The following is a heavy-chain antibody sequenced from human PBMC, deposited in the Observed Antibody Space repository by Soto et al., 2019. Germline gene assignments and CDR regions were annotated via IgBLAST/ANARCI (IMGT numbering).Heavy chain of an antibody. CDR3: AKERYSGYDSRAFDI. CDR2: ISGSGGST. J-gene: IGHJ3*02. CDR1: XFTFSSYA. V-gene: IGHV3-23*01. Sequence: GSLTLSCAASXFTFSSYAMSWVRQPPKKGLEWVSAISGSGGSTYYADSVKGRFTISRDNSKNTLYLQMNSLRAEDTAVYYCAKERYSGYDSRAFDIWGQGTMVTVSS. D-gene: IGHD5-12*01.